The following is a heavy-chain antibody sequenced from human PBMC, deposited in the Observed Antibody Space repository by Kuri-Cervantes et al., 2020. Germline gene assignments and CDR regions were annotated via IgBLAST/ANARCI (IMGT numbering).Heavy chain of an antibody. CDR3: ARGSTYYYDNSGYYLHDY. D-gene: IGHD3-22*01. J-gene: IGHJ4*02. CDR1: GFTFSSYA. V-gene: IGHV3-30-3*01. Sequence: GESLKISCAASGFTFSSYAMHWVRQAPGKGLEWVAFISYDGSNKYYADSVKGRFTISRDNSKNTLYLQMNSLRAEDTAVYYCARGSTYYYDNSGYYLHDYWGQGSLVTVSS. CDR2: ISYDGSNK.